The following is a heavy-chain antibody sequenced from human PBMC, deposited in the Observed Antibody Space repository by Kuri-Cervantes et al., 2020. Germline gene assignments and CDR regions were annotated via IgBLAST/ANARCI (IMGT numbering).Heavy chain of an antibody. Sequence: ASVKVSCNASGYTFTSYDINWVRQATGQGLEWMGWMNPNSGNAGYAQKFQGRVTMTRDTSTSTVYMELSSLRSEDTAVYYCARRLVIAAAGTRFGYWGQGTLVTVSS. CDR2: MNPNSGNA. D-gene: IGHD6-13*01. CDR1: GYTFTSYD. V-gene: IGHV1-8*01. CDR3: ARRLVIAAAGTRFGY. J-gene: IGHJ4*02.